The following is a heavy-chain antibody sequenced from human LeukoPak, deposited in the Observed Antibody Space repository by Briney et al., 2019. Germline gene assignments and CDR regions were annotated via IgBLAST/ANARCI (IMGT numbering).Heavy chain of an antibody. D-gene: IGHD6-13*01. CDR3: ARDLEAAAGTFDY. V-gene: IGHV1-2*02. J-gene: IGHJ4*02. CDR2: INPNSGGT. CDR1: GYTFTGYY. Sequence: GASVTVSCKASGYTFTGYYMHWVRQAPGQGLEWMGWINPNSGGTNYAQKFQGRVTMTRDTSISTAYMELSRLRSDDTAVYYCARDLEAAAGTFDYWGQGTLVTVSS.